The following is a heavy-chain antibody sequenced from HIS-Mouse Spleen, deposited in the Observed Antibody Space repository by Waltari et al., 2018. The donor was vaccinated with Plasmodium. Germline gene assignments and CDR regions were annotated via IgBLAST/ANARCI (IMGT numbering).Heavy chain of an antibody. CDR3: ARVLGYKAAAGTFVEYFQH. CDR1: GYPFTGYF. CDR2: INPNSGGT. J-gene: IGHJ1*01. V-gene: IGHV1-2*02. D-gene: IGHD6-13*01. Sequence: QVQLVQSGAEVKKPGASVKVSCKASGYPFTGYFIHWVRPPPGQGLEWMGWINPNSGGTNYAQKFQGRVTMTRDTSISTAYMELSRLRSDDTAVYYCARVLGYKAAAGTFVEYFQHWGQGTLVTVSS.